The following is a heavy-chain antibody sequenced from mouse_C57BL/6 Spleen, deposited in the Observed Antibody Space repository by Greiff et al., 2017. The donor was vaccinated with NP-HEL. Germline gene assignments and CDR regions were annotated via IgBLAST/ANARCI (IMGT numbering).Heavy chain of an antibody. CDR3: ADYSNYFAY. J-gene: IGHJ3*01. Sequence: QVHVKQPGAELVKPGASVKLSCKASGYTFTSYWMHWVKQRPGQGLEWIGMIHPNSGSTNYNEKFKSKATLTVDKSSSTAYMQLSSLTSEDSAVYYCADYSNYFAYWGQGTLVTVSA. V-gene: IGHV1-64*01. CDR2: IHPNSGST. CDR1: GYTFTSYW. D-gene: IGHD2-5*01.